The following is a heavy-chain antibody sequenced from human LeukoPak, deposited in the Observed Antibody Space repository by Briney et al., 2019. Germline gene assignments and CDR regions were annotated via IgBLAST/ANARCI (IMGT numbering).Heavy chain of an antibody. CDR2: IYYSGST. J-gene: IGHJ4*02. V-gene: IGHV4-61*01. D-gene: IGHD3-22*01. CDR1: NGSISSDTYF. CDR3: ARVTGYMIEDYFDY. Sequence: PSETLSLTCTVSNGSISSDTYFWSWIRQPPGKGLEWIGYIYYSGSTNYNPSLKSRVTISVETSKNQFSLKLSSVTAADTAVYYCARVTGYMIEDYFDYWGQGTLVTVSS.